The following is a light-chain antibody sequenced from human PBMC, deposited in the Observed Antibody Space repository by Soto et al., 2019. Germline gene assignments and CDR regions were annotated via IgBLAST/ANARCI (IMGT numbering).Light chain of an antibody. J-gene: IGKJ2*03. CDR1: QSVDSRY. Sequence: DIVLTQSPGTLSLSPGERATLSCRASQSVDSRYLAWYQQKPGQAPRLVIHAVSRRATGIPDRISGSWSGTDCTRIISRLDPEDCAEYYCQQYGSSPRYSFGQWTKLEIK. CDR2: AVS. CDR3: QQYGSSPRYS. V-gene: IGKV3-20*01.